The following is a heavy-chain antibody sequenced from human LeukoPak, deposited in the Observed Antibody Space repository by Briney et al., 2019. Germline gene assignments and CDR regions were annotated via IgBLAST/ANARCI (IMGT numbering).Heavy chain of an antibody. Sequence: GTSLRLSCEASGFTFSTFPMHWVRQTPDKGLEWVAVISHDGRDTYYADSVKGRFTISRDNSKNTLYLQMNSLSPEDTAVVYCARVGRVSIYPSYMDVWGKGTTVTVSS. D-gene: IGHD6-6*01. V-gene: IGHV3-30*04. CDR3: ARVGRVSIYPSYMDV. CDR1: GFTFSTFP. J-gene: IGHJ6*03. CDR2: ISHDGRDT.